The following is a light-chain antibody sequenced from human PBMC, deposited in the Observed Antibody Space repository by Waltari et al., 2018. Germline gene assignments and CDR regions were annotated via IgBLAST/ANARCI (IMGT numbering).Light chain of an antibody. CDR3: GTWDSSLSAAV. J-gene: IGLJ7*01. CDR2: ENN. Sequence: QSVLTQPPSVSAAPGQKVTISCSGSSSNIRNNYVSWYQQLPGTAPKPLIYENNERPSGIPDRFSGSKSGTSATLGITGLQTGDEADYYCGTWDSSLSAAVFGGGTQLTVL. CDR1: SSNIRNNY. V-gene: IGLV1-51*02.